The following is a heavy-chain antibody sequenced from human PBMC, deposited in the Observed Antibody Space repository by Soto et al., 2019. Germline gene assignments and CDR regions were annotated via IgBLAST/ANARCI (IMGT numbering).Heavy chain of an antibody. J-gene: IGHJ4*02. CDR3: AKDLGAAGAFDF. CDR1: GFDFRAYA. V-gene: IGHV3-23*01. CDR2: VTYRGATT. D-gene: IGHD6-13*01. Sequence: EVQLLESGGGLVQPGGSLRLSCAASGFDFRAYAMSWVRQAPGKGLEWVAAVTYRGATTDYADSVKGRFTISRDNSKNMLYLQMNSLRTEDTAVYYCAKDLGAAGAFDFWGQGTLVTVSS.